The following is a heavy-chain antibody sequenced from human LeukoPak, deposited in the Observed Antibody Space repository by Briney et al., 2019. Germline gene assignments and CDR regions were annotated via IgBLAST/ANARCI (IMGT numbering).Heavy chain of an antibody. CDR2: ISYDGSNK. V-gene: IGHV3-30*04. CDR3: AKDTPFTY. CDR1: GFTFSSYA. J-gene: IGHJ4*02. Sequence: GGSLRLSCAASGFTFSSYAMHWVRQAPGKGLEWVAVISYDGSNKYYADSVKGRFTISRDNSKNTLYLQMNSLRAEDTAVYYCAKDTPFTYWGQGTLVTVSS.